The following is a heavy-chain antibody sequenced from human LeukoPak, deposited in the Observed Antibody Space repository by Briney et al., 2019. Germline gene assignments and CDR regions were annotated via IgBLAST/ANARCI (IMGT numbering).Heavy chain of an antibody. CDR1: GFTFSSYE. V-gene: IGHV3-48*03. D-gene: IGHD4-11*01. J-gene: IGHJ6*03. Sequence: PGGSLRLSCAASGFTFSSYEMNWVRQAPGKGLEWVSYISSSGSTIYYADSVKGRFTISRDNAKNSLYLQMNSLRAEDTAVYYCARVASDYSWYYYMDVWGKGTTVTVSS. CDR2: ISSSGSTI. CDR3: ARVASDYSWYYYMDV.